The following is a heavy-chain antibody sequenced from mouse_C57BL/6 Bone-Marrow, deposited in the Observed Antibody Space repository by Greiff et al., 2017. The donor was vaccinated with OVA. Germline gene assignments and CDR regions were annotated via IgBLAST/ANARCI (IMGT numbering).Heavy chain of an antibody. CDR1: GYSITSGYY. J-gene: IGHJ3*01. Sequence: ESGPGLVKPSQSLSLTCSVTGYSITSGYYWNWIRQFPGNKLEWMGYISYDGSNNYNPSLKNRISITRDTSKNQFFLKLNSVTTEDTATYYCAPTGTLFAYWGQGTLVTVSA. V-gene: IGHV3-6*01. CDR3: APTGTLFAY. CDR2: ISYDGSN. D-gene: IGHD4-1*01.